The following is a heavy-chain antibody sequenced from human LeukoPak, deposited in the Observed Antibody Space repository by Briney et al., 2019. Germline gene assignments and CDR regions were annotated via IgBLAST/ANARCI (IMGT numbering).Heavy chain of an antibody. CDR1: SGSMNSYF. D-gene: IGHD1-7*01. CDR3: ARGQEFTGTSGYYSFDY. Sequence: PSETLSLTCTVSSGSMNSYFWTWVRQPAGKGLEWIGRISGGGTAYYNPSLESRVTISLDTSNNQFSLKVASVTAADTAVYYCARGQEFTGTSGYYSFDYWGQGAVVSVSS. CDR2: ISGGGTA. V-gene: IGHV4-4*07. J-gene: IGHJ4*02.